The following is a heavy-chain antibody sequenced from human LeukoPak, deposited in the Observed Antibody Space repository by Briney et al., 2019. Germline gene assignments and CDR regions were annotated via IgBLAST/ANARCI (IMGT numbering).Heavy chain of an antibody. D-gene: IGHD3-10*01. J-gene: IGHJ4*02. CDR3: ATVPERAPGDYFDY. Sequence: ASVKVSCKASGYTFTGYYMHWVRQAPGQRLEWMGWINPNSGGTNYAQKFQGRVTMTRDTSISTAYMELSRLRSDDTAVYYCATVPERAPGDYFDYWGQGTLVTVSS. V-gene: IGHV1-2*02. CDR2: INPNSGGT. CDR1: GYTFTGYY.